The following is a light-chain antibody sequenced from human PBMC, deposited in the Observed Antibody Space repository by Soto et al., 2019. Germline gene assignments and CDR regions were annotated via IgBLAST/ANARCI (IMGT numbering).Light chain of an antibody. J-gene: IGLJ1*01. V-gene: IGLV2-8*01. CDR3: ISYAGTADV. Sequence: QSALIQPPSASGSPGQSVTISCSGTSSDVGGYNYVSWYQQHPGKAPKLMIYEVSKRPSGVPDRFSGSKSGKTASLTVSGLQAEDEADYYCISYAGTADVFGTGTKVTVL. CDR2: EVS. CDR1: SSDVGGYNY.